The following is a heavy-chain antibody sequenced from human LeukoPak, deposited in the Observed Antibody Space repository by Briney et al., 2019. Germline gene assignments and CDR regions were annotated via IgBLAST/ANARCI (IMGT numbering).Heavy chain of an antibody. CDR3: ARGPSIAGRYDAFDI. V-gene: IGHV3-48*03. Sequence: PGGSLRLSCAASEFTFTSYELNWVRQAPGKGLEWVSYISSSGNTISYADSVKGRFTISRDNAKNSLYLQVISLRAEDTAVYYCARGPSIAGRYDAFDIWGQGTMVTVSP. D-gene: IGHD6-6*01. J-gene: IGHJ3*02. CDR1: EFTFTSYE. CDR2: ISSSGNTI.